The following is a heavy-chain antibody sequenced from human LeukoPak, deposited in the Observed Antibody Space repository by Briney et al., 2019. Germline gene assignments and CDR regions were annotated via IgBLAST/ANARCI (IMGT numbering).Heavy chain of an antibody. J-gene: IGHJ3*02. D-gene: IGHD3-10*01. CDR2: ISSSSSYI. V-gene: IGHV3-21*01. CDR3: ARDPPGTKDAFDI. CDR1: GLTFSSYG. Sequence: GGSLRLSCAASGLTFSSYGMHWVRQAPGKGLEWVSSISSSSSYIYYADSVKGRFTISRDNAKNSLYLQMNSLRAEDTAVYYCARDPPGTKDAFDIWGQGTMVTVSS.